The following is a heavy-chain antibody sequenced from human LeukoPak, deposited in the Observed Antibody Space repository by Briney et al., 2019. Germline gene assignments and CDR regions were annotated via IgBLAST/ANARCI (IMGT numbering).Heavy chain of an antibody. Sequence: PGGSLRLSCAASGFTFSSYWMSWVRQAPGKGLEWVANIRQHGSETHYVDSVKGRFTISRGNAKNSLYLQMNSLRAEDTAVYYCARDIDRYYADYWGLGTLVTVSS. CDR3: ARDIDRYYADY. J-gene: IGHJ4*02. CDR2: IRQHGSET. V-gene: IGHV3-7*01. CDR1: GFTFSSYW. D-gene: IGHD3-3*01.